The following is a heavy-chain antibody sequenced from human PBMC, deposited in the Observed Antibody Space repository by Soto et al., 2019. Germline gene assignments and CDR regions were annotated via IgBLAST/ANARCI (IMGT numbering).Heavy chain of an antibody. CDR3: AKAGGIRYYDYIWGSYRYTTIRD. Sequence: QVQLVESGGGVVQPGRSLRLSCAASGFTFSSYGMHWVRQAPGKGLEWVAVISYDGSNKYYADSVKGRFTISRDNSKNTLYLQMNSLRAEDTAVYYCAKAGGIRYYDYIWGSYRYTTIRDWGQGTLVTVSS. D-gene: IGHD3-16*02. CDR1: GFTFSSYG. J-gene: IGHJ4*02. CDR2: ISYDGSNK. V-gene: IGHV3-30*18.